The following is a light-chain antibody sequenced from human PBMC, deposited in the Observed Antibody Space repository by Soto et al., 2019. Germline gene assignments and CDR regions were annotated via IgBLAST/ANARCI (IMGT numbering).Light chain of an antibody. CDR3: CSYTTRGTFV. Sequence: QSVLTQPASVSGSPGQSITISCTGTSSDIGGYNYVSWYQQHPGKAPKLMIYAVTDRPSGISYRFSGSKSANTASLTISGLQAEDEADYFCCSYTTRGTFVFGTGTKLTVL. V-gene: IGLV2-14*01. CDR1: SSDIGGYNY. CDR2: AVT. J-gene: IGLJ1*01.